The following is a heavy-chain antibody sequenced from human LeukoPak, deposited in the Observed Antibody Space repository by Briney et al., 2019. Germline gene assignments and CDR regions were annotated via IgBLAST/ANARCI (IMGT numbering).Heavy chain of an antibody. CDR2: IYHSGST. V-gene: IGHV4-30-2*01. CDR1: GGSISSGGYY. J-gene: IGHJ4*02. CDR3: ARGDLRTSSEGY. Sequence: KPSETLSLTCTVSGGSISSGGYYWSWIRQPPGKGLECIGYIYHSGSTYYNPSLNSRVSISLDRSKNQFSLKLSSVTAADTAVYFCARGDLRTSSEGYWGQGTLVTVSS. D-gene: IGHD1-1*01.